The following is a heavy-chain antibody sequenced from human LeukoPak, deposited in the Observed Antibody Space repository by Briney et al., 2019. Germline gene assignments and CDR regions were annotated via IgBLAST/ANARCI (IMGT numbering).Heavy chain of an antibody. Sequence: PSETLSLTCTVSGYSISSGYYWGWIRQPPGKGLEWIGSIYHGGSTYYNPSLKSRVTISVDTSKNQFSLKLSSVTAADTAVYYCARRSRYFDWLLSRTPGGAFDIWGQGTMVTVSS. J-gene: IGHJ3*02. V-gene: IGHV4-38-2*02. CDR1: GYSISSGYY. CDR2: IYHGGST. CDR3: ARRSRYFDWLLSRTPGGAFDI. D-gene: IGHD3-9*01.